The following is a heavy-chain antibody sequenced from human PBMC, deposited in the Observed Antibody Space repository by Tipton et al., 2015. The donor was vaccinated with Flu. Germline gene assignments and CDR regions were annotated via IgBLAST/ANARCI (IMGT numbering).Heavy chain of an antibody. J-gene: IGHJ6*02. CDR3: AKDPSPYGTIFGVVITDYYYGMDV. CDR1: GFTFSSYG. D-gene: IGHD3-3*01. Sequence: SLRLSCAASGFTFSSYGMHWVRQAPGKGLEWVAVISYDGSNKYYADSVKGRFTISRDNSKNTLYLQMNSLRAEDTAVYYCAKDPSPYGTIFGVVITDYYYGMDVWGQGTTVTVSS. CDR2: ISYDGSNK. V-gene: IGHV3-30*18.